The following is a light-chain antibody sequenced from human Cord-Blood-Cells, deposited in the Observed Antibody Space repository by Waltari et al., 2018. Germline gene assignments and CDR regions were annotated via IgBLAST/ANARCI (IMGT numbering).Light chain of an antibody. CDR1: SSDVGSYNL. Sequence: QSALTQPASVSGSPGQSITNPCTGTSSDVGSYNLVSWYQQHPGKAPKLMIYEGSKRPSGVSNRFSGSKSGNTASLTISGLQAEDEADYYCCSYAGSSTWVFGGGTKLTVL. V-gene: IGLV2-23*01. J-gene: IGLJ3*02. CDR2: EGS. CDR3: CSYAGSSTWV.